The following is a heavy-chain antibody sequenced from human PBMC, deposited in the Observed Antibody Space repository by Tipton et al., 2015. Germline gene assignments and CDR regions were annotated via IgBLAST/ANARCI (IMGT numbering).Heavy chain of an antibody. CDR2: IHSIVGT. D-gene: IGHD2-2*01. CDR3: VRWRAYCFGTTCPYAMDV. V-gene: IGHV4-39*01. CDR1: GDSISNSISSRNYY. Sequence: GLVKPSETLSLTCTVSGDSISNSISSRNYYWGWIRQPPGKGLEWVGSIHSIVGTSYKPSLKSRFTISVNTSKKQLSLNLSSVTAADTAVYYCVRWRAYCFGTTCPYAMDVWGQGTTVTVSS. J-gene: IGHJ6*02.